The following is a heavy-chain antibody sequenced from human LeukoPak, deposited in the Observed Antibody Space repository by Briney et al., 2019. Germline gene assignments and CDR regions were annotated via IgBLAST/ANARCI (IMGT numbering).Heavy chain of an antibody. J-gene: IGHJ4*02. Sequence: PSQTLSLTCTVSGASFSSGDQYWNWIRQRPGEGLEWIGSIYPSGTLYNNPSLESRVTISIDTSKNQFSLNLNSVTAADTAVYFCSRGLDSRKLGYWGQGTLVTVSS. CDR1: GASFSSGDQY. D-gene: IGHD3-22*01. CDR3: SRGLDSRKLGY. V-gene: IGHV4-31*03. CDR2: IYPSGTL.